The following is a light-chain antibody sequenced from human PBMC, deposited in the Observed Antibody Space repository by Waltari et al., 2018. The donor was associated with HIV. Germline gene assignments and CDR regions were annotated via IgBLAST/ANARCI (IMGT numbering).Light chain of an antibody. CDR2: GAS. Sequence: EIVLTQSPGTLSLSPGERATLSCRASQSVTTYLAWYQQKPGQAPRLLIYGASSRATGIPDRFSGSGSGTDFTPTISRLEPEDFAMFYCQQYAGSPLTFGGGTKVEIK. CDR1: QSVTTY. CDR3: QQYAGSPLT. J-gene: IGKJ4*01. V-gene: IGKV3-20*01.